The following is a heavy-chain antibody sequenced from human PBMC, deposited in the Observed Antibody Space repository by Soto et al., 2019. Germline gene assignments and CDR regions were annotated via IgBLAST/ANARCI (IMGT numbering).Heavy chain of an antibody. CDR3: AKDVSSGWLLLRPGFDY. CDR2: ISYDGSNK. CDR1: GFTFSSYG. J-gene: IGHJ4*02. V-gene: IGHV3-30*18. D-gene: IGHD3-22*01. Sequence: QVQLVESGGGVVQPGRSLRLSCAASGFTFSSYGMHWVRQAPGKGLEWVAVISYDGSNKYYADSVKGRFTISRDNSKNTLYLQMNSLRAEDTAVYYCAKDVSSGWLLLRPGFDYWGQGALVTVSS.